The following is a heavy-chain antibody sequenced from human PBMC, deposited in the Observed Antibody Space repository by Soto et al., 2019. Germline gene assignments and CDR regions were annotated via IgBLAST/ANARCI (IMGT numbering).Heavy chain of an antibody. CDR2: ISSSGSTI. D-gene: IGHD5-12*01. Sequence: QVQLVESGGGLVKPGGSLRLSCAASGFTFSDYYMSWIRQAPGKGLEWVSYISSSGSTIYYADSAKGRVTISRDNAKNSLYMKMNRLRAEATAVYYCARVWARWGFDAGWLRINDYWGQGTLVTVSS. CDR1: GFTFSDYY. CDR3: ARVWARWGFDAGWLRINDY. V-gene: IGHV3-11*01. J-gene: IGHJ4*02.